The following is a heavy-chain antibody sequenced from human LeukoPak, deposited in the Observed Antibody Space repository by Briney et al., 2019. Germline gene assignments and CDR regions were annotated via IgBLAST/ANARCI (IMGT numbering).Heavy chain of an antibody. CDR1: GYTFSKYY. CDR3: ARGHSSGWYFN. CDR2: INPSDGAT. D-gene: IGHD6-19*01. V-gene: IGHV1-46*01. J-gene: IGHJ4*02. Sequence: ASVKVSCKASGYTFSKYYIHWVRQAPGQGLEWMAMINPSDGATTYAQRFQGRVTMTRDMSTTTVYMELSSLRSEDTAVYYCARGHSSGWYFNWGQGTLVTVSS.